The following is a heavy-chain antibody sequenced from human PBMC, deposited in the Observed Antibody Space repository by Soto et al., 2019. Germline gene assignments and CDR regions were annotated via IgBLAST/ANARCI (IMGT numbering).Heavy chain of an antibody. D-gene: IGHD4-17*01. Sequence: GVSVKVSCKASGYTFTYRYLHWVRQAPGQALEWMGWITPFNGNTNYAQKFQDRVTITRDRSMSTAYMELSSLRSEDTAMYYCATGYGDYDWSFDLWGRGTLVTVSS. CDR1: GYTFTYRY. V-gene: IGHV1-45*02. CDR2: ITPFNGNT. CDR3: ATGYGDYDWSFDL. J-gene: IGHJ2*01.